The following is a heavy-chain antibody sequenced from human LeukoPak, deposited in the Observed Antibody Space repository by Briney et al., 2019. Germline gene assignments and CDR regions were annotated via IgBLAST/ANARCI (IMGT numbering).Heavy chain of an antibody. V-gene: IGHV3-23*01. CDR2: SSGSGGST. CDR1: GFTFSSYA. Sequence: GALRLSCAASGFTFSSYAMSWVRQAPAKGLEWVSASSGSGGSTYYADSVKGRFTISRDNSKNTLYLQMNSLRAEDTAVYYCAKDLGVVITYDAFDIWGQGTMVTVSS. CDR3: AKDLGVVITYDAFDI. J-gene: IGHJ3*02. D-gene: IGHD3-3*01.